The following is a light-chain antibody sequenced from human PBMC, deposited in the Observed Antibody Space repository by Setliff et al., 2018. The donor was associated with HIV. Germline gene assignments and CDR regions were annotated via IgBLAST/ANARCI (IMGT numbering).Light chain of an antibody. J-gene: IGLJ1*01. CDR1: SSDVGRYNL. CDR2: QAT. V-gene: IGLV2-23*01. Sequence: LTQPASVSGSPGQSITISCTGTSSDVGRYNLVSWYQQHPGKARKLMIYQATKRPSGVSNRFSGSKSGNPASLTISGLQAEDEADYYCCSNTGSNTYVFGTGTKVTVL. CDR3: CSNTGSNTYV.